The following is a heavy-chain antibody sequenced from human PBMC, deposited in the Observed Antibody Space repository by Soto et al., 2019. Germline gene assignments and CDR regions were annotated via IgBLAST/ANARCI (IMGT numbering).Heavy chain of an antibody. V-gene: IGHV4-31*03. Sequence: QVQLQESGPGLVKPSPTLSLTCTFSGGSISTGGYYWTWIRQHPGKGLEWIGYIYYSGSTYYNPSLKSRVTISVDTSKNQFSLKLSSVTAADTAVYYCARGLSVTLFDNWGQGTLVTVSS. J-gene: IGHJ4*02. CDR3: ARGLSVTLFDN. CDR2: IYYSGST. CDR1: GGSISTGGYY. D-gene: IGHD4-17*01.